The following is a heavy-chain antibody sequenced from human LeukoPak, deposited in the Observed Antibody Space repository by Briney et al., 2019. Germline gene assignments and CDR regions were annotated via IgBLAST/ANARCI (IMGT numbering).Heavy chain of an antibody. D-gene: IGHD3-10*01. J-gene: IGHJ4*02. Sequence: GGSLRLSCAVSGFTFSTYWMSWVRQAPGKGPEWVANIKQDGSEKYYVDSVRGRFTISRDNAKNALYLQMNRLRAEDTAVYYCAREWDVSGTYSAYWGQGTLVTVSS. CDR2: IKQDGSEK. V-gene: IGHV3-7*01. CDR1: GFTFSTYW. CDR3: AREWDVSGTYSAY.